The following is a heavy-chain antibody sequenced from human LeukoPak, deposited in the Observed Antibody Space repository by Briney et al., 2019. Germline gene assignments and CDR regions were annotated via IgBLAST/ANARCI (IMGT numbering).Heavy chain of an antibody. V-gene: IGHV4-59*01. J-gene: IGHJ4*02. D-gene: IGHD5-24*01. CDR3: ARGIDGYNS. Sequence: SETLSLPCTVSGGSISSYYWSWIRQPPGKGLEWIGYIYYSGSTKYNPSLKSRVTISVDTSKNQFSLKLTSVTAADTAVYYCARGIDGYNSWGQGTLVTVSS. CDR2: IYYSGST. CDR1: GGSISSYY.